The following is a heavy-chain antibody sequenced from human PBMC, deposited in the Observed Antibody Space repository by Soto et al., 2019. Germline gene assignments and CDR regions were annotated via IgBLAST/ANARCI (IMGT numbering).Heavy chain of an antibody. CDR3: ARAVGATTRLAYYFDY. Sequence: QVQLVQSGAEVKKPGASVKVSCKASGYTFTSYGISWVRQAPGQGLEWMGWISAYNGNTNYAQKLQGRVTMTTDTSTSTADMELRSLRSDDTAVYYCARAVGATTRLAYYFDYWGQGTLVTVSS. D-gene: IGHD1-26*01. V-gene: IGHV1-18*01. CDR2: ISAYNGNT. J-gene: IGHJ4*02. CDR1: GYTFTSYG.